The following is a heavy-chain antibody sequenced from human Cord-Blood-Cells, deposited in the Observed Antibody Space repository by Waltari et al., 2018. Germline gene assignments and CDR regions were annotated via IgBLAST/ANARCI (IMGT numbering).Heavy chain of an antibody. CDR1: GGSISRYY. CDR3: ARGTFLGDPYYFDY. J-gene: IGHJ4*02. CDR2: IYTSGST. Sequence: QVQLQESGPGLVKPSETLSLTCTVSGGSISRYYWSWIRQPAGKGLEWIGRIYTSGSTNYNPSLKSRVTMSVDTSKNQFSLKLSSVTAADTAVYYCARGTFLGDPYYFDYWGQGTLVTVSS. V-gene: IGHV4-4*07. D-gene: IGHD3-16*01.